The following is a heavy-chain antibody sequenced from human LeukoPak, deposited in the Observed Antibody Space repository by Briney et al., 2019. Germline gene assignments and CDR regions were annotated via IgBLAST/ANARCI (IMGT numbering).Heavy chain of an antibody. D-gene: IGHD3-16*01. J-gene: IGHJ3*02. CDR2: ISAYNGNT. V-gene: IGHV1-18*04. Sequence: ASVKVSCKAYGYTFTGYHIHWVRQAPGQGLEWMGWISAYNGNTNYAQKLQGRVTMTTDTSTSTAYMELRSLRSDDTAVYYCARDRSYDHAFDIWGQGTMVTVSS. CDR1: GYTFTGYH. CDR3: ARDRSYDHAFDI.